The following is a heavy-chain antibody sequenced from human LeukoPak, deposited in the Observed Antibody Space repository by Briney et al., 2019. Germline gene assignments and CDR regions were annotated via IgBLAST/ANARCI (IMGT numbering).Heavy chain of an antibody. CDR3: ARDPGSYPNYYFDY. CDR1: GFTFSSYA. J-gene: IGHJ4*02. Sequence: GGSLRLSCAASGFTFSSYAMSWVRQAPGKGLEWVSAISGSGGSTYYADSVKGRFTISRDNSKNTLYLQMNSLRAEDTAVYYCARDPGSYPNYYFDYWGQGTLVTVSS. D-gene: IGHD3-10*01. V-gene: IGHV3-23*01. CDR2: ISGSGGST.